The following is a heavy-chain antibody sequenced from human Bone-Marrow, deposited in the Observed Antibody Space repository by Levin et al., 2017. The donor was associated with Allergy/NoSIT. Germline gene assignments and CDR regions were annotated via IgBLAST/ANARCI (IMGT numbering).Heavy chain of an antibody. J-gene: IGHJ6*02. Sequence: GGSLRLSCAASGFRLVNYGIHWVRHAPGKGLEWVAVISYDGRIKYNADSVKGRFTVSRDFSKNTLYLQMDSLRIEDTAVYFSARDLHYYDGTGYLRWGSPDPVPIYYHGMDVWGQGTTVTVSS. CDR2: ISYDGRIK. CDR1: GFRLVNYG. CDR3: ARDLHYYDGTGYLRWGSPDPVPIYYHGMDV. V-gene: IGHV3-30*04. D-gene: IGHD3-22*01.